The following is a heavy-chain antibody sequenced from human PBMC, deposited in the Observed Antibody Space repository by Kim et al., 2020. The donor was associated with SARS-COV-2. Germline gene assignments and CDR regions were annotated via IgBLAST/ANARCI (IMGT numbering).Heavy chain of an antibody. Sequence: ASVKVSCKASGYTFTSYGISWVRQAPGQGLEWMGWISAYNGNTNYAQKLQGRVTMTTDTSTSTAYMELRSLRSDDTAVYYCARDTPKLPGLLWFGELLETLPVDYYYGMDVWGQGTTVTVSS. D-gene: IGHD3-10*01. J-gene: IGHJ6*02. CDR1: GYTFTSYG. CDR2: ISAYNGNT. V-gene: IGHV1-18*01. CDR3: ARDTPKLPGLLWFGELLETLPVDYYYGMDV.